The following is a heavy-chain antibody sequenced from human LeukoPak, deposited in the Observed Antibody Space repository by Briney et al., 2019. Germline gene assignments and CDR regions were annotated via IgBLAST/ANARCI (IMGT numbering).Heavy chain of an antibody. D-gene: IGHD6-19*01. V-gene: IGHV5-51*01. CDR1: GYSFTSYW. J-gene: IGHJ4*02. Sequence: GESLQISCKGSGYSFTSYWIGWVRQMPGKGLEWMGIIYPGDSDTRYSPSFQGQVTISADKSISTAYLQWSSLKASDTAMYYCARPTGYSGGWYGPVYFDYWGQGTLVTVSS. CDR2: IYPGDSDT. CDR3: ARPTGYSGGWYGPVYFDY.